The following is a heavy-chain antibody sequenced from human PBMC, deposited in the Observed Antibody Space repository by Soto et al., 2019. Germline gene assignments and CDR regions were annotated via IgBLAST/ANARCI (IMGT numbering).Heavy chain of an antibody. V-gene: IGHV1-69*02. CDR3: ARTYYVDYVLWYFEL. Sequence: QVQLVQSGAEVKKPGSSVKVSCKASGGTFSSYTISWVRQAPGRGLEWMGRIIAILGIANYAHTFQGRVTITADKSTSPAYMTLSSLISEDTAVYYCARTYYVDYVLWYFELWGRGTLVTVSS. CDR2: IIAILGIA. D-gene: IGHD4-17*01. CDR1: GGTFSSYT. J-gene: IGHJ2*01.